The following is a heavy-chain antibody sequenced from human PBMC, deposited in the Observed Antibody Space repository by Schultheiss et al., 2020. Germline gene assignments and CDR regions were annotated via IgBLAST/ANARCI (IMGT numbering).Heavy chain of an antibody. Sequence: SETLSLTCTVSGGSISSGSYYWSWIRQPAGKGLEWIGYIYYSGSTNYNPSLKSRVTISVDTSKNQFSLKLSSVTAADTAVYYCAREVDYGDYHFDYWGQGTLVTVSS. J-gene: IGHJ4*02. V-gene: IGHV4-61*10. CDR3: AREVDYGDYHFDY. CDR1: GGSISSGSYY. D-gene: IGHD4-17*01. CDR2: IYYSGST.